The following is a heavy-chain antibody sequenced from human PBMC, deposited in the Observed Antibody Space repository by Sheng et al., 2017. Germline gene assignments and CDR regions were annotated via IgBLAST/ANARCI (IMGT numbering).Heavy chain of an antibody. CDR3: AKDERGSYYGSANYYFDH. J-gene: IGHJ4*02. V-gene: IGHV3-23*01. CDR2: ISISGGRT. Sequence: EVQLLESGGGLVQPGASLRLSCAVSGFTFSASAMSWVRQAPGKGLEWVSGISISGGRTYYADSVKGRFTISTDSSKNMIYLQMNSLRGEDTALYYCAKDERGSYYGSANYYFDHWGQGALVTVSS. CDR1: GFTFSASA. D-gene: IGHD1-26*01.